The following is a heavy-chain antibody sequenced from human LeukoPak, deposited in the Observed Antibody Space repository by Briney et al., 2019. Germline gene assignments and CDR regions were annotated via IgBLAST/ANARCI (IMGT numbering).Heavy chain of an antibody. CDR2: IYTSGST. V-gene: IGHV4-4*07. CDR1: GGSISSYY. Sequence: PSETLSLTCTVSGGSISSYYWSWIRQPAGKGLEWIGRIYTSGSTNYNPSLKSRVTMSVDTSKNQFSLKLSSVIAADTAVYYCASSSSWTPYYYYGMDVWGQGTTVTVSS. J-gene: IGHJ6*02. CDR3: ASSSSWTPYYYYGMDV. D-gene: IGHD6-13*01.